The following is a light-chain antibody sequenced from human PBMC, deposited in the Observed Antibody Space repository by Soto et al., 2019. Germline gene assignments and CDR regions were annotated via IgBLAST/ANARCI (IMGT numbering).Light chain of an antibody. J-gene: IGKJ4*01. Sequence: IQLTQSPSSLSASVGDRFTITCRASQGISSYLGWYQQKPGKAPNLLIYDASTLHSGVPSRFSGGGSGTDFTLTISSLDPEDSAVYYCQQRNNWPPVTFGGGTKVDIK. CDR1: QGISSY. CDR2: DAS. V-gene: IGKV1-9*01. CDR3: QQRNNWPPVT.